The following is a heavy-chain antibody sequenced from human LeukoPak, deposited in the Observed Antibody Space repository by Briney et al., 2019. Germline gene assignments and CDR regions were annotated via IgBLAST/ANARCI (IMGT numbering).Heavy chain of an antibody. CDR3: ARDLDSSGWYCWFDP. D-gene: IGHD6-19*01. CDR2: ISGSGGST. Sequence: GGSLRLSCAASGFTFSSYAMSWVRQAPGKGLEWVSAISGSGGSTYYADSVKGRFTISRDNSKNTLYLQMNSLRAEDTAVYYCARDLDSSGWYCWFDPWGQGTLVTVSS. J-gene: IGHJ5*02. V-gene: IGHV3-23*01. CDR1: GFTFSSYA.